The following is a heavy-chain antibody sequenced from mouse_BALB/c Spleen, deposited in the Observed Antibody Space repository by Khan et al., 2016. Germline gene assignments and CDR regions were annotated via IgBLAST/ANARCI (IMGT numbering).Heavy chain of an antibody. V-gene: IGHV3-2*02. J-gene: IGHJ4*01. D-gene: IGHD2-1*01. CDR3: AYGNCGAMDY. Sequence: EVQLQESGPGLVKPSQSLSLTCTVTGYSITSDYAWNWIRQFPGNKLEWMGYISYSGSTSYNPSLKSRISITRDTSKNQFFLQLNSVTTEDTATXYCAYGNCGAMDYWGQGTSVTVSS. CDR1: GYSITSDYA. CDR2: ISYSGST.